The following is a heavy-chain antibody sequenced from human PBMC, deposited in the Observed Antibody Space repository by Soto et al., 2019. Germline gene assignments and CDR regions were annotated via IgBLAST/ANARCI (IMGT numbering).Heavy chain of an antibody. D-gene: IGHD1-26*01. Sequence: QMQLVESGGSVVQPGTSLRLSCAASGFDFSTYGMHWVRQTPGKGLEWVAVLGFDGGGRYYADSVKGRFTISRDNSKKMLYLQMDSLGAEDTALYYCASEPVGPDYAMDVWGQGTTVTVSS. CDR1: GFDFSTYG. CDR3: ASEPVGPDYAMDV. J-gene: IGHJ6*02. V-gene: IGHV3-33*01. CDR2: LGFDGGGR.